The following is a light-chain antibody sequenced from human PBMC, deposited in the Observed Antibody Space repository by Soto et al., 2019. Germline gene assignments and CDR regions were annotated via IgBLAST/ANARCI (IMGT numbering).Light chain of an antibody. CDR2: GAS. V-gene: IGKV3-15*01. CDR3: QQYINWPYT. CDR1: QSVSSN. Sequence: EIVMTQSPATLSVSPGQRATLSCRASQSVSSNLAWYQQKPGQAPRLLIYGASTRATGIPVRFSGSGSGTEFTLTISSLQSEDFAVYYCQQYINWPYTFGQGTKVDIK. J-gene: IGKJ2*01.